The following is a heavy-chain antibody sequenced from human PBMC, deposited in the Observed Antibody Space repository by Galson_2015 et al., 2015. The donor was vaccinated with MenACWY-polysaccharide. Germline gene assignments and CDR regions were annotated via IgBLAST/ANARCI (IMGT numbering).Heavy chain of an antibody. D-gene: IGHD1-14*01. J-gene: IGHJ4*02. V-gene: IGHV3-15*01. CDR2: IRTQSEGRT. CDR3: TADVPEPLSQIDY. CDR1: GYTFNSAW. Sequence: SLRLSCAGSGYTFNSAWMNWVRQAPGKGLEWVARIRTQSEGRTAYATHVKGRFTISRDDSNNALYLHMINLKPEDTAMYYCTADVPEPLSQIDYWGQGTLVTVSS.